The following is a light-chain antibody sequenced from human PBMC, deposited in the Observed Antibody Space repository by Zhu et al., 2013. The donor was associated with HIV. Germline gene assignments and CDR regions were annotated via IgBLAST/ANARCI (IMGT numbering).Light chain of an antibody. Sequence: DIQMTQSPSTLSASVGDRVTITCRASQSISSWLAWYQQKPGKAPKLLIYKASTLESGVPSRFSGGESGTDFTLTITSLQPDDFATYYCQQSYTTPYTFGQGTKVDIK. CDR3: QQSYTTPYT. CDR2: KAS. V-gene: IGKV1-5*03. J-gene: IGKJ2*01. CDR1: QSISSW.